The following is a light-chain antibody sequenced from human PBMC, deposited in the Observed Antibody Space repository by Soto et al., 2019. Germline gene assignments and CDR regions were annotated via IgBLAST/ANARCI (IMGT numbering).Light chain of an antibody. CDR1: QSVNRN. J-gene: IGKJ2*03. Sequence: DIQMTQSPSSLSASVGDRVTITCRASQSVNRNLHWYQQRPGKAPKLLISGASSLQSGVPSRFSGSGSGTDFTLTISSLQPEDFATYYCQQSLITQYSFGHGTKLEIK. CDR3: QQSLITQYS. CDR2: GAS. V-gene: IGKV1-39*01.